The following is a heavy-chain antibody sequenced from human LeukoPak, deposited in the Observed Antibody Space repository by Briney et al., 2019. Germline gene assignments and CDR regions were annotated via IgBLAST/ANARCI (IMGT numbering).Heavy chain of an antibody. J-gene: IGHJ3*02. CDR2: ISGSGGST. CDR3: AKGQQLGPLSAFDI. Sequence: GGSLRLSCAASGFTFSSYAMSWVRQAPGKGLELVSAISGSGGSTYYADSVKGRFTISRDNSKNTLYLQMNGLRAEDTAVYYCAKGQQLGPLSAFDIWGQGTMVTVSS. V-gene: IGHV3-23*01. D-gene: IGHD6-13*01. CDR1: GFTFSSYA.